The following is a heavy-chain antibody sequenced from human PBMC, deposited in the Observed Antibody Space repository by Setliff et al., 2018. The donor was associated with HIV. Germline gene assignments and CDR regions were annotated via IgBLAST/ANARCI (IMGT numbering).Heavy chain of an antibody. J-gene: IGHJ5*02. CDR2: INPNSGGT. CDR3: ARMEYDVRGRAPNWFDP. Sequence: ASVKVSCKASGYTFTGYYMHWVRQAPGQGLEWMGRINPNSGGTNYAQKFQGRVTMTRDTSTSTVYMELSSLTSEDTAVYYCARMEYDVRGRAPNWFDPWGPGTLVTVSS. D-gene: IGHD2-8*01. V-gene: IGHV1-2*06. CDR1: GYTFTGYY.